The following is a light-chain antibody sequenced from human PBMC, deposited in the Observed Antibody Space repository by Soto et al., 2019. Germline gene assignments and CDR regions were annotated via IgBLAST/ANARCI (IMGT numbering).Light chain of an antibody. CDR3: LLDFRYFWA. V-gene: IGKV1-6*01. CDR1: QAIRTA. CDR2: AAS. J-gene: IGKJ1*01. Sequence: AIQLTQSPSSLYASVGDRVTITCRAGQAIRTALGWYQQKPGKVPKLLIYAASILQSGVPSRFSGSGSGTDFTLTISSLQPEDFETYYCLLDFRYFWAFGKRTKVDI.